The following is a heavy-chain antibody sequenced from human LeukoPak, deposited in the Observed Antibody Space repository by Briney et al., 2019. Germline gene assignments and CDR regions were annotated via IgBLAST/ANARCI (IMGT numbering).Heavy chain of an antibody. Sequence: SETLCLTCTVSGGSISSSSYYWGWIRQPPGKGLEWIGNIYYSGTTYYNPSLKSRVTISVDTSKNQFSLKLSSVTAADTAVYHCARSVRAVAGRIDYWGQGTLGTVSS. CDR2: IYYSGTT. J-gene: IGHJ4*02. V-gene: IGHV4-39*01. D-gene: IGHD6-19*01. CDR3: ARSVRAVAGRIDY. CDR1: GGSISSSSYY.